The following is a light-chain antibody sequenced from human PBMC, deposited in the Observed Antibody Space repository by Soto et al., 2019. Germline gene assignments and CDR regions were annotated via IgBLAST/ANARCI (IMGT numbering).Light chain of an antibody. J-gene: IGKJ1*01. CDR2: GAS. CDR3: QQYSNWPRT. CDR1: QSVSSN. V-gene: IGKV3-15*01. Sequence: EIVMTQSPATLSVSPGERATLSCRASQSVSSNLAWYQQKPGQAPRLLIYGASTRATGIPARFSGRGSGTEFALAISRLQSEDFAVYCCQQYSNWPRTFGQGTKVEIK.